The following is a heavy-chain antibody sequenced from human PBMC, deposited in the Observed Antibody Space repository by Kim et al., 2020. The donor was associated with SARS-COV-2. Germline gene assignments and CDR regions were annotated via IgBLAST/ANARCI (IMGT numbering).Heavy chain of an antibody. CDR3: ATDLGQWLLISLVY. CDR1: GYTLTELS. CDR2: FDPEDGET. D-gene: IGHD6-19*01. Sequence: ASVKVSCKVSGYTLTELSMHWVRQAPGKGLEWMGGFDPEDGETIYAQKFQGRVTMTEDTSTDTAYMELSSLRSEDTAVYYCATDLGQWLLISLVYWGQGTLVTVSS. J-gene: IGHJ4*02. V-gene: IGHV1-24*01.